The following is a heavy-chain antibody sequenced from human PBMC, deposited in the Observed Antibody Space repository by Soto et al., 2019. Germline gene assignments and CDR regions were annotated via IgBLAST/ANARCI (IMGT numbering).Heavy chain of an antibody. CDR2: INHSGST. J-gene: IGHJ3*02. Sequence: SDTLSLTCAVYGGCLSGYYWSWLRQPPGKGLEWIGEINHSGSTNYNPSLKSRVTISVDTSKNQFSLKLSSVTAADTAVYYCATSYYGGSPVIGAFDIWGQGT. D-gene: IGHD2-15*01. V-gene: IGHV4-34*01. CDR3: ATSYYGGSPVIGAFDI. CDR1: GGCLSGYY.